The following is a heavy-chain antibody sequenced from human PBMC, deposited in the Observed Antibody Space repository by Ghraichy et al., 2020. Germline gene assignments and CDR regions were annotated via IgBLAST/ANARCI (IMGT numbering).Heavy chain of an antibody. J-gene: IGHJ6*03. D-gene: IGHD3-3*01. Sequence: SETLSLTCAVYGGSFSGYYWSWIRQPPGKGLEWIGEINHSGSTNYNPSLKSRVTISVDTSKNQFSLKLSSVTAADTAVYYCARVEGITIFGVVIRRPSYYYYYMDVWGKGTTVTVSS. CDR3: ARVEGITIFGVVIRRPSYYYYYMDV. CDR2: INHSGST. V-gene: IGHV4-34*01. CDR1: GGSFSGYY.